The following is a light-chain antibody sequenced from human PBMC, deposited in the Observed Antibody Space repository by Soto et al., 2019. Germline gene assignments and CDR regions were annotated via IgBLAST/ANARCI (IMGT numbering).Light chain of an antibody. CDR2: GAA. CDR3: QHYDSSPHT. J-gene: IGKJ4*01. V-gene: IGKV3-20*01. Sequence: EIVLTQSPGTLSLSPGERATLSCRASQSLSRTYLAWYQQRPGQAPRLLIYGAASRATGIPDRFSGSGSGTDFTLTISRLEPKDLAVYYGQHYDSSPHTFAGGTKVEIK. CDR1: QSLSRTY.